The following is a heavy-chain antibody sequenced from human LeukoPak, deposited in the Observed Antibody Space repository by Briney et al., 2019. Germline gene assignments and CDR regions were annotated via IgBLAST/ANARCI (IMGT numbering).Heavy chain of an antibody. V-gene: IGHV3-23*01. D-gene: IGHD2-2*02. CDR3: VKEGYCSSICCYIPRGYYMDV. CDR1: GFTFSTFA. Sequence: GSLRLSCAASGFTFSTFAMTWVRQGPGKGLEWVSTISGSGDNTYYADSVQGRFTISRDNSKNTLYLQMNALRAEDTAVYYCVKEGYCSSICCYIPRGYYMDVWGKGTTVTVS. J-gene: IGHJ6*03. CDR2: ISGSGDNT.